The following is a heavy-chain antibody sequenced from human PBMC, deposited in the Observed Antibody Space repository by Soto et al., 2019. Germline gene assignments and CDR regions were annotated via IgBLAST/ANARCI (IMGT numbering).Heavy chain of an antibody. CDR2: INHSGST. CDR1: GGSFSGYY. J-gene: IGHJ4*02. D-gene: IGHD3-3*01. CDR3: AIESGYSLDYFDY. Sequence: PSETLSLTCAVYGGSFSGYYWSWIRQPPGKGLEWIGEINHSGSTNYNPSLKSRVTISVDTSKNQFSLKLSSVTAADTAVYYCAIESGYSLDYFDYWGQGTLVTVSS. V-gene: IGHV4-34*01.